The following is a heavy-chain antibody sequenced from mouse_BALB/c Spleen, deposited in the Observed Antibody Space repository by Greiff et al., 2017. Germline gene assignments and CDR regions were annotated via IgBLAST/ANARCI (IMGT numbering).Heavy chain of an antibody. Sequence: QVQLQQSGAELVRPGTSVKVSCKASGYAFTNYLIEWVKQRPGQGLEWIGVINPGSGGTNYNEKFKGKATLTADKSSSTAYMQLSSLTSEDSAVYYCARGAYDYDGDAMDYWGQGTSVTVSS. CDR2: INPGSGGT. J-gene: IGHJ4*01. CDR1: GYAFTNYL. D-gene: IGHD2-4*01. CDR3: ARGAYDYDGDAMDY. V-gene: IGHV1-54*01.